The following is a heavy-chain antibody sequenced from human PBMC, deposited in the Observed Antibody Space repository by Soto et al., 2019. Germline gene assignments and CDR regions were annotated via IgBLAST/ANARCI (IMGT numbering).Heavy chain of an antibody. CDR1: GFTFSKYW. V-gene: IGHV3-7*03. Sequence: EVQLVESGGGLVQPGGSLRLSCAASGFTFSKYWMSWVRQAPGKGLEWVANIKQDGSEKYYVDPVRGRFTISRDNTKGSLYLQMNSLRAEDTAVYYCARGSSFLPVWGQGTLVTVSS. D-gene: IGHD6-6*01. CDR3: ARGSSFLPV. CDR2: IKQDGSEK. J-gene: IGHJ4*02.